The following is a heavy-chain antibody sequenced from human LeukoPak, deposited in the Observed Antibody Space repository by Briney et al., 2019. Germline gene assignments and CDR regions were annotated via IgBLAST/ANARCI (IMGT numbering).Heavy chain of an antibody. Sequence: SVKVSCKASGYTFSSYVFNWVRQANGQGLVWVGWMNPKTGDTGYAQKFQGRVTLTRNTSISTAYIELTGLTSEDTAVFYCARRGEDCANGVCYSLDAFDIWGQGTMVTVSS. D-gene: IGHD2-8*01. CDR2: MNPKTGDT. V-gene: IGHV1-8*01. CDR1: GYTFSSYV. J-gene: IGHJ3*02. CDR3: ARRGEDCANGVCYSLDAFDI.